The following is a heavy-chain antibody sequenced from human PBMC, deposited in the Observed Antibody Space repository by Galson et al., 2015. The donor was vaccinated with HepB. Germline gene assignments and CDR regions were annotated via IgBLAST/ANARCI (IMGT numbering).Heavy chain of an antibody. Sequence: QSGAEVKKPGDSLRIPCKASGYNFPTYWIAWVRQMPGKGLEWMGTIFPDDSDTTYSPAFQGQVSISVDKSISTVYLQWSSLEASDTAMYYCARHDLVGSRRSAFDPWGQGTRVTVSS. CDR3: ARHDLVGSRRSAFDP. D-gene: IGHD6-6*01. J-gene: IGHJ5*02. CDR2: IFPDDSDT. CDR1: GYNFPTYW. V-gene: IGHV5-51*01.